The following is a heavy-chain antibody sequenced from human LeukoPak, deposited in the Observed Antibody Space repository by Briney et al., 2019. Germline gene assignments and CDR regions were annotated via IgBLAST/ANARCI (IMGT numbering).Heavy chain of an antibody. V-gene: IGHV1-2*02. CDR2: INPNSGGT. Sequence: ASVKVSCKASGYTLTGYYIHWVRQAPGQGLEWMGWINPNSGGTNYAQKFQGRVTMTRDTSISTAYLELSRLRSDDTAVYYCARGPGMVRGRRNYYYYYGMDVWGQGTTVTVSS. CDR3: ARGPGMVRGRRNYYYYYGMDV. CDR1: GYTLTGYY. J-gene: IGHJ6*02. D-gene: IGHD3-10*01.